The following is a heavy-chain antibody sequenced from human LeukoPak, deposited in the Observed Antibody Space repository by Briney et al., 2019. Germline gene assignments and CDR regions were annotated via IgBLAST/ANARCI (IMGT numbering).Heavy chain of an antibody. D-gene: IGHD6-13*01. CDR1: GFASGVTFEYCG. CDR3: VTWGVEAGMAP. CDR2: VNPDRSDT. V-gene: IGHV3-7*01. J-gene: IGHJ5*02. Sequence: GGSLRVSCEVSGFASGVTFEYCGMGCVRQAPGKGLEWGANVNPDRSDTYYVDSVKGRFTLSRDNAKNSMFLQMTSLRAEDTAVYYCVTWGVEAGMAPWGPGTLVTVSS.